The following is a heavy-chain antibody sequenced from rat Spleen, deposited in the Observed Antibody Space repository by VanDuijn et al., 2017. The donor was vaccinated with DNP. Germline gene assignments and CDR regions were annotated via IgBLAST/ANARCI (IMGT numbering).Heavy chain of an antibody. Sequence: QVQLKESGPVLVQASETLSLTCTVSGFSLTNYGVIWVRQSPGKGLEWMVIIWGDGNTDYNSALKSRLSINRDTSKSQVFLKMNSLQTDDTAIYYCTRESWGYVMDAWGQGASVTVSS. CDR2: IWGDGNT. J-gene: IGHJ4*01. CDR3: TRESWGYVMDA. D-gene: IGHD1-7*01. CDR1: GFSLTNYG. V-gene: IGHV2S75*01.